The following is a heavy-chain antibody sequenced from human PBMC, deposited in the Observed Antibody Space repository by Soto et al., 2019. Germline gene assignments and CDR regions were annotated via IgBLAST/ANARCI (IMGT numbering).Heavy chain of an antibody. Sequence: PSETLSLTCTVSGGSITSFYWSWIRQTPGKGLEWIGHISYTGSTNYNPSLKSRGTIAVDTSKNQFSLNLTSVTAADTAVYYCAREGNGWYYSDYWGQGALVTVSS. CDR1: GGSITSFY. CDR3: AREGNGWYYSDY. V-gene: IGHV4-59*01. D-gene: IGHD6-19*01. J-gene: IGHJ4*02. CDR2: ISYTGST.